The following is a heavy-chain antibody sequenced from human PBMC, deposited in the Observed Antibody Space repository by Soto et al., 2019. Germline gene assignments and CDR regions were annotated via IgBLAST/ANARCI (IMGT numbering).Heavy chain of an antibody. CDR3: ARPLTSFSAGVAAPYGAFDI. Sequence: SETLSLTCTVSGGSISSSSYYWGWIRQPPGKGLEWIGSIYYSGSTYYNPSLKSRVTISVDTSKNQFSLKLSSVTAADTAVYYCARPLTSFSAGVAAPYGAFDIWGQGTMVTVSS. D-gene: IGHD2-15*01. CDR1: GGSISSSSYY. CDR2: IYYSGST. J-gene: IGHJ3*02. V-gene: IGHV4-39*01.